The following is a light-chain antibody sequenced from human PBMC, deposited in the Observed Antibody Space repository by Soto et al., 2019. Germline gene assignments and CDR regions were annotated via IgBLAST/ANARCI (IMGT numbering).Light chain of an antibody. CDR2: DAS. J-gene: IGKJ4*01. CDR3: LQRAIWPLT. V-gene: IGKV3-11*01. Sequence: EIVLTQSPGSLSLSPGERATLSCRASQSFGRSYLAWYQQKPGQAPRLLIYDASHRATGIPARFSGTGSGTDFTLTISSLEPEDFAIYHCLQRAIWPLTFGGGAKVEIK. CDR1: QSFGRSY.